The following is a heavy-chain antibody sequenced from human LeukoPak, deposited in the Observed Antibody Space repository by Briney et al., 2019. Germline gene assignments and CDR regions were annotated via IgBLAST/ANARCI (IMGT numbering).Heavy chain of an antibody. CDR1: GYTFTSYD. CDR2: MNPNSGNT. J-gene: IGHJ6*02. Sequence: ASVKVSCKASGYTFTSYDINWVRQATGQGLEWMGWMNPNSGNTGYAQEFQGRVTMTRNTSISTAYMELSSLRSEDTAVYYCARGALVVPEVYYYYGMDVWGQGTTVTVSS. V-gene: IGHV1-8*01. CDR3: ARGALVVPEVYYYYGMDV. D-gene: IGHD2-2*01.